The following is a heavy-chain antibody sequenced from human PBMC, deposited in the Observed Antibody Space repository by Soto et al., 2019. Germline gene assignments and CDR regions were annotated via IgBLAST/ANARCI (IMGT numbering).Heavy chain of an antibody. V-gene: IGHV1-69*01. D-gene: IGHD4-17*01. CDR3: ARDKQYGGKFDAFGI. CDR1: GGTFSSYA. J-gene: IGHJ3*02. CDR2: IIPIFGTA. Sequence: QVQLVQSGAEVKKPGASVKVSCKASGGTFSSYAISWVRQAPGQGLEWMGGIIPIFGTANYAQKFQGRVTITEDDSTSTAYMELSSLRSEDTAGDYCARDKQYGGKFDAFGIWGQGTMVTVSS.